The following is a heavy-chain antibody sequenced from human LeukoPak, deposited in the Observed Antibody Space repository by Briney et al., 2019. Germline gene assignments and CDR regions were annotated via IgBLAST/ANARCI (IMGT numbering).Heavy chain of an antibody. CDR1: GYTFTGYY. J-gene: IGHJ5*02. Sequence: ASVKVSCKASGYTFTGYYMHWVRQAPGQGLDWMGWINPNSGGTNYAQKFQGRVTMTRDTSISTAYMELNRLRSDDTAVYYCARDSSAAGYNWFDTWGQGTLVTVFS. CDR2: INPNSGGT. CDR3: ARDSSAAGYNWFDT. V-gene: IGHV1-2*02. D-gene: IGHD6-13*01.